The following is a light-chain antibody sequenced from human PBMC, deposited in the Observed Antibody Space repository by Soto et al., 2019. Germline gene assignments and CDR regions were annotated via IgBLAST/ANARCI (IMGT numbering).Light chain of an antibody. CDR2: VAS. CDR1: QSVSSSY. Sequence: EIVLTQSPGTLSLSPRERATLSCRASQSVSSSYFAWYQQKPAQAPRLLIYVASSRATGIPDRFSGSGSGTDFPLTISTLEPEDFAVYYCQQYGGSPYSFGQGTKLEIK. CDR3: QQYGGSPYS. J-gene: IGKJ2*03. V-gene: IGKV3-20*01.